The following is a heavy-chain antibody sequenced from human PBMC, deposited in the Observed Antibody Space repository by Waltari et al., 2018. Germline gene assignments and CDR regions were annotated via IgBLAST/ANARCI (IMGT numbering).Heavy chain of an antibody. V-gene: IGHV4-34*01. CDR3: ARAPKPVAVNYFDF. D-gene: IGHD6-19*01. Sequence: QVQLQQWGAGLLKPSETLSLTCGVDGVSFSNFSWSWIRQPPGKGLERIGEINQSGRPHYTPSPKSRVTISIDTSGNRLSLRLNSVAAADSAVYYCARAPKPVAVNYFDFWGQGTPVTVSS. CDR1: GVSFSNFS. CDR2: INQSGRP. J-gene: IGHJ4*02.